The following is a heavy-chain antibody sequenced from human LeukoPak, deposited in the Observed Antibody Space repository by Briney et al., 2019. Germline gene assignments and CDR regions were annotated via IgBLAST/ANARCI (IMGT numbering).Heavy chain of an antibody. Sequence: GGSLRLSCAASGFTFSSYAMSWVRQAPGKGLEWVSTISGSGGSTYYADSVKGRFTISRDNSKNTLYLQMNSLRAEDTAVYYCAKEKTVRGVIAAAGNFDYWGQGTLVTVSS. D-gene: IGHD6-13*01. V-gene: IGHV3-23*01. CDR2: ISGSGGST. J-gene: IGHJ4*02. CDR3: AKEKTVRGVIAAAGNFDY. CDR1: GFTFSSYA.